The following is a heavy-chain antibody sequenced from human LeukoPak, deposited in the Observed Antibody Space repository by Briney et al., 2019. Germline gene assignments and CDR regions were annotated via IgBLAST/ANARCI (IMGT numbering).Heavy chain of an antibody. D-gene: IGHD3-22*01. J-gene: IGHJ4*02. CDR1: GYTFTGYY. V-gene: IGHV1-2*04. CDR2: INPNSGGT. Sequence: ASVKVSCKASGYTFTGYYMHWVRQAPGQGLEWMGWINPNSGGTNYAQKFQGWVTMTRDTSISTAYMELSSLRSEDTAVYYCARGYGYYSGWGQGTLVTVSS. CDR3: ARGYGYYSG.